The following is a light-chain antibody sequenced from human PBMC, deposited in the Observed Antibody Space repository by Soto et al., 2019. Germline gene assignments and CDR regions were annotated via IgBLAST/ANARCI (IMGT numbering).Light chain of an antibody. CDR3: SSYTATRGV. Sequence: QSVLTQPASVSGSPGQPITISCTGTSSDFGGYNYVSWYQQHPGKAPKLMIYEVSNRPSGVSNRFSGSKSGNTASLTISGLQAEDEADYYCSSYTATRGVFGTGTKVTVL. CDR2: EVS. V-gene: IGLV2-14*03. J-gene: IGLJ1*01. CDR1: SSDFGGYNY.